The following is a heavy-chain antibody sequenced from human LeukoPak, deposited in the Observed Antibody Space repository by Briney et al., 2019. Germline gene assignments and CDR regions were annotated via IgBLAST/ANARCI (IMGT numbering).Heavy chain of an antibody. J-gene: IGHJ6*03. CDR3: ARRARDCSRTSCFNYYYYTDV. D-gene: IGHD2-2*01. Sequence: ATVKVSCKASGYTFTNYEINWVRQATGQGLEWMGGLNPNNGKTGYAQRFQGRVTITRDTSISTAYMELSSLRSEDTAVYYCARRARDCSRTSCFNYYYYTDVWGRGTTVTVSS. CDR1: GYTFTNYE. CDR2: LNPNNGKT. V-gene: IGHV1-8*03.